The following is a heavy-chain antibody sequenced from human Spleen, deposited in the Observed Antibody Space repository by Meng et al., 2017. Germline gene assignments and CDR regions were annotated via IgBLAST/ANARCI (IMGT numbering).Heavy chain of an antibody. CDR2: MNPNRGDT. Sequence: ASVKVSCKACGYTFTDYDINWVRQATGQGLEWMGWMNPNRGDTGYAQKFQGRVTMTEDTSTDTAYMELSSLRSEDTAVYYCAIGYSSGWYLNIDYWGQGTLVTVSS. D-gene: IGHD6-19*01. J-gene: IGHJ4*02. V-gene: IGHV1-8*01. CDR3: AIGYSSGWYLNIDY. CDR1: GYTFTDYD.